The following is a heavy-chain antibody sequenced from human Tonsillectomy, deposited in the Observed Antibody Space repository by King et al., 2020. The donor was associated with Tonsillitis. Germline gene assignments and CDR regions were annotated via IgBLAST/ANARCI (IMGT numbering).Heavy chain of an antibody. D-gene: IGHD6-13*01. CDR1: GYSFTSYW. J-gene: IGHJ4*02. CDR3: ARSRGSSWANFDY. V-gene: IGHV5-51*01. CDR2: IYPGDSDT. Sequence: VQLVESGAEVKKPGESLKISCKGSGYSFTSYWIGWVRQMPGKGLEWMGIIYPGDSDTRYSPSFQGQVTISADKSISTSYLHGSSLKASDTAMYYCARSRGSSWANFDYWGQGTLVTVSS.